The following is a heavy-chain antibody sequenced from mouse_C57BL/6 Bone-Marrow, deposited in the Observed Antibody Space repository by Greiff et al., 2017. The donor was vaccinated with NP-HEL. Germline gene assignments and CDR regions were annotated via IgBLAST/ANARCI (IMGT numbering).Heavy chain of an antibody. V-gene: IGHV5-12*01. CDR2: ISNGGGST. D-gene: IGHD2-3*01. J-gene: IGHJ2*01. CDR3: ARRGGYYYFDY. Sequence: EVQGVESGGGLVQPGGSLKLSCAASGFTFSDYYMYWVRQTPEKRLEWVAYISNGGGSTYYPDTVKGRFTISRDNAKNTLYLQMSRLKSEDTAMYYCARRGGYYYFDYWGQGTTLTVSS. CDR1: GFTFSDYY.